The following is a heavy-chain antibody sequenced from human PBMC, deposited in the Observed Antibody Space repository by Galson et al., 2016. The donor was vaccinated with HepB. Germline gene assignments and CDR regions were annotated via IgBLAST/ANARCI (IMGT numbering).Heavy chain of an antibody. Sequence: SLRLSCAASGFTFSSYGMHWVRQAPGKGLEWVAVIWYDGSNKYYADSVKGRFTISRDNSKNTLYLQMNSLRAEDTAVYYCARDNYYYGVDGWGQGTTVTVSS. CDR2: IWYDGSNK. CDR1: GFTFSSYG. V-gene: IGHV3-33*01. CDR3: ARDNYYYGVDG. J-gene: IGHJ6*02.